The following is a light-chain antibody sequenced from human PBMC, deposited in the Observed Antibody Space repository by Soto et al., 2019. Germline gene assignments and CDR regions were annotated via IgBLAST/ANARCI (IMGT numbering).Light chain of an antibody. Sequence: QAVVTQPPSVSGTPGQRVTISCSGSSSNIGNNYVYWYQMVPGTAPKLLIYRNNQRPSGVPDRFSGSRSGTSASLAISGLRSEDEADYYCAAWDDSLSGRGVFGGGTKLTVL. CDR3: AAWDDSLSGRGV. CDR2: RNN. J-gene: IGLJ3*02. CDR1: SSNIGNNY. V-gene: IGLV1-47*01.